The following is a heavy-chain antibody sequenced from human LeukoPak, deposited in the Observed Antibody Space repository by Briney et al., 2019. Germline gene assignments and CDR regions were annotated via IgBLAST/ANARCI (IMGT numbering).Heavy chain of an antibody. CDR1: GFTFSSYA. CDR3: ARDYRRNHARIAAAGF. V-gene: IGHV3-30*04. D-gene: IGHD6-13*01. J-gene: IGHJ4*02. CDR2: ISYDGSNK. Sequence: PGGSLRLSCAASGFTFSSYAMHWVRQAPGKGLEWVAVISYDGSNKYYADSVKGRFTISRDNSKNTLYLQMNSLRAEDTAVYYCARDYRRNHARIAAAGFWGQGTLVTVSS.